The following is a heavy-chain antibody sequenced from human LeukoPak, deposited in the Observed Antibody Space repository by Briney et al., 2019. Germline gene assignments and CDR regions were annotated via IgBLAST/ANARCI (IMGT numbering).Heavy chain of an antibody. Sequence: GESLKISCKGSGYSFTSFWIGWVRQMPGKGLEWMGIIYPGESDTRYSPSFQGQFTISDDKSNSPAYLQWSSLKGSDTAMYYCARRNCSGGSCYYPLFDPGGQGTLVTVSS. J-gene: IGHJ5*02. CDR1: GYSFTSFW. D-gene: IGHD2-15*01. CDR2: IYPGESDT. CDR3: ARRNCSGGSCYYPLFDP. V-gene: IGHV5-51*01.